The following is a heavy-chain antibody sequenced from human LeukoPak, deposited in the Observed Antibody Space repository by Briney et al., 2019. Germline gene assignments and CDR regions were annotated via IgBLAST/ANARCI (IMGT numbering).Heavy chain of an antibody. CDR2: ISSSSSYI. CDR3: ASLRGLKNWNNGS. D-gene: IGHD1/OR15-1a*01. CDR1: GFTFSSYS. V-gene: IGHV3-21*01. Sequence: GGSLRLSCAASGFTFSSYSMNWVRQAPGKGLEWVSSISSSSSYIYYADSVKGRFTISRDNAKNSLYLQMNSLRAEDTAVYYCASLRGLKNWNNGSWGQGTLVTVSS. J-gene: IGHJ5*02.